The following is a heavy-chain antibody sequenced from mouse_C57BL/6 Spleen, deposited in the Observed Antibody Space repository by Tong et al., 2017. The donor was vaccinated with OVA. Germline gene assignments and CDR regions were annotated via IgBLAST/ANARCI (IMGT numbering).Heavy chain of an antibody. CDR1: GFTFSSYG. CDR3: ARHGVTRDYFDY. V-gene: IGHV5-6*01. CDR2: ISSGGSYT. D-gene: IGHD2-12*01. Sequence: EVQLQESGGGLAQPGGSLKLSCAASGFTFSSYGMSWVRQTPDKRLEWVATISSGGSYTYYPDSVKGRFTISRDNAKNTLYLQMSSLKSEDTAMYYCARHGVTRDYFDYWGQGTTLTVSS. J-gene: IGHJ2*01.